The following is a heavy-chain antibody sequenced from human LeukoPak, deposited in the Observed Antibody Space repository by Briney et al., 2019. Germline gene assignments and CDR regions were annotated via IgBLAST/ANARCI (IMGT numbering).Heavy chain of an antibody. D-gene: IGHD2-15*01. CDR2: IYYSGST. CDR3: ARGLPRYYYFDY. Sequence: SETLSLTCTVSGGSISSYYWSWIRQPPGKGLEWIGYIYYSGSTNYTPSLTSRVTISVDTSKNQFSLKLSSVTAADTAVYYCARGLPRYYYFDYWGQGTLVTVSS. V-gene: IGHV4-59*01. J-gene: IGHJ4*02. CDR1: GGSISSYY.